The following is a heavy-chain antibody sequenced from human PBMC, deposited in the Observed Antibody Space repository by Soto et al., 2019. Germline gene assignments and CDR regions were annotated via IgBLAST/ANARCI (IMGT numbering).Heavy chain of an antibody. J-gene: IGHJ6*03. CDR3: AKALRPSLNFFYYMDV. Sequence: EVQLLESRGGLVQPGGSLRLSCVVSGFTFGSYAMSWFRQAPEKGPEWVAILGGNGFTTYYADSVKGRFTISGDKSKSTLFLQMNSLRADDTGVYYCAKALRPSLNFFYYMDVGGRGTSVTVSS. CDR1: GFTFGSYA. CDR2: LGGNGFTT. D-gene: IGHD2-2*01. V-gene: IGHV3-23*01.